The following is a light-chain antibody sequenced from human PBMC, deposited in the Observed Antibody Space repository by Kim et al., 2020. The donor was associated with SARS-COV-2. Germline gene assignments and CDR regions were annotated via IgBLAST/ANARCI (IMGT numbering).Light chain of an antibody. J-gene: IGKJ1*01. Sequence: SPWERATLSCRASQSVRSNYLAWYQQKPGPAPRLLIYGAASRATGIPDRFSGSVCGTDFTLTITRLEPEDFAVYYCQQYSSSPATFGQGTKVDIK. CDR1: QSVRSNY. CDR3: QQYSSSPAT. V-gene: IGKV3-20*01. CDR2: GAA.